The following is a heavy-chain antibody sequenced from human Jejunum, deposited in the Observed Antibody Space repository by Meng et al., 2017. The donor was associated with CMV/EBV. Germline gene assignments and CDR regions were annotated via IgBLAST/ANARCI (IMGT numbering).Heavy chain of an antibody. CDR2: VSSVSSYT. D-gene: IGHD2-8*01. J-gene: IGHJ4*02. Sequence: QVQLVESGGGLVKPGGSLRLSCAASGFTFDDYYMNWIRQAPGKGLEWVSSVSSVSSYTNYADSVKGRFTISRDNAKNSLYLQMNSLRAEDTAVYYCARDRYCTNGVCYTHFDSWGQGTLVTASS. CDR1: GFTFDDYY. V-gene: IGHV3-11*06. CDR3: ARDRYCTNGVCYTHFDS.